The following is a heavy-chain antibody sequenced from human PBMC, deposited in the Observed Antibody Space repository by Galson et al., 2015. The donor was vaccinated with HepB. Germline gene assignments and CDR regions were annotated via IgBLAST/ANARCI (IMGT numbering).Heavy chain of an antibody. V-gene: IGHV3-33*01. J-gene: IGHJ4*02. Sequence: SLRLSCATSGFTFSSYGMHWVRQAPGKGLEWVAGIWHDGSNIKYGASVKGRLTISRDNSRNTLLLQMSSLRVEDTAVYYCARGPYYYDSSGYYDWSNDYWGQGTLVTVSS. D-gene: IGHD3-22*01. CDR3: ARGPYYYDSSGYYDWSNDY. CDR2: IWHDGSNI. CDR1: GFTFSSYG.